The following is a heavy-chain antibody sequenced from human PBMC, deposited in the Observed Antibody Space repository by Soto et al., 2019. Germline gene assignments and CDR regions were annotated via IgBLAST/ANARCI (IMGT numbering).Heavy chain of an antibody. CDR1: GFTFGDSY. V-gene: IGHV3-11*06. Sequence: PGGSLRLSCAGSGFTFGDSYMSWIRQAPGKGLVWLSYISPGSRYPAYADSVKGRFTISRDNAKRSLYLQMMSLTAEDTAIYYCVRGGGGGLFDPWGQGTMVTVSS. J-gene: IGHJ5*02. CDR3: VRGGGGGLFDP. CDR2: ISPGSRYP. D-gene: IGHD2-15*01.